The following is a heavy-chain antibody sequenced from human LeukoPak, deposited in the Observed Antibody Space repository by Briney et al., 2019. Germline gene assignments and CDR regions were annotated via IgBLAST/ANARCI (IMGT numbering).Heavy chain of an antibody. CDR2: IYLGDSDT. V-gene: IGHV5-51*01. J-gene: IGHJ6*02. Sequence: GESLKISCKGSGYSFTSYWIGWVRQMPGKGLEWMGIIYLGDSDTRYSPSFQGQVTISADKSISTAYLQWSSLKASDTAMYYCARHSGYSGSYFYYYYGMDVWGQGTTVTVSS. CDR1: GYSFTSYW. D-gene: IGHD1-26*01. CDR3: ARHSGYSGSYFYYYYGMDV.